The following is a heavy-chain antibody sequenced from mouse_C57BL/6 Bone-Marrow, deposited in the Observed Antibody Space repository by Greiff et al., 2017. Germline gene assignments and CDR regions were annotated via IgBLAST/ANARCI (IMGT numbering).Heavy chain of an antibody. D-gene: IGHD3-1*01. CDR1: GFSFTTYA. CDR2: IRSKSNNYAT. Sequence: EVMLVESGGGLVQPKGSLTLSCAASGFSFTTYAMNWVRQAPGKGLEWVARIRSKSNNYATSYPDSVKARFPISRNDSESMLYLQMNKKKTEATAMYSCVGGNSAGSAWFAYWGQGTLVTVSA. CDR3: VGGNSAGSAWFAY. V-gene: IGHV10-1*01. J-gene: IGHJ3*01.